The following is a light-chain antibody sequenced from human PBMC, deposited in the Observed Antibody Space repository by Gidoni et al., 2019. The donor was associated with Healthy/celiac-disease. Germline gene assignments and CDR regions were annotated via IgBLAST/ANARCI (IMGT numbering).Light chain of an antibody. V-gene: IGKV1-5*03. CDR3: QQYNRYSRT. Sequence: DIQMTQSPATLSASVGDRVTITCRASQSLSSGVAWYQQKAGKATKLLIYKASSLESGVPSMFSGRGSWTEVTLPISSLQPADFATYYCQQYNRYSRTFGQGTKVEIK. J-gene: IGKJ1*01. CDR2: KAS. CDR1: QSLSSG.